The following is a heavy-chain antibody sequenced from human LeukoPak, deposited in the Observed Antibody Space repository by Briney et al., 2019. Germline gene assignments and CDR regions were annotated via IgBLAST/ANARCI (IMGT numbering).Heavy chain of an antibody. J-gene: IGHJ4*02. CDR1: GFTFSTYS. CDR3: ARIRDFNFDY. Sequence: PGGSLRLSCAASGFTFSTYSMTWVRQAPGKGLEWVANIKEDGSEKYYVDSVKGRFTISRDNAKNSLYLQMNSLRAEDTAVYYCARIRDFNFDYWGQGTLVTVSS. V-gene: IGHV3-7*05. CDR2: IKEDGSEK.